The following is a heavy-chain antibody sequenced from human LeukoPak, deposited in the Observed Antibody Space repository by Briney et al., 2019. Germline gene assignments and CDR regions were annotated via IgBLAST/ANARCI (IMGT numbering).Heavy chain of an antibody. Sequence: SETLSLTCTVSGGSISSYYWSWIRQPPGKGLEWIGYIYYSGSTNYNPSLKSRVTISVGTSKNQFSLKLSSVTAADTAVYYCARVHLGYYYGSGSYYYYMDVWGKGTTVTISS. D-gene: IGHD3-10*01. CDR3: ARVHLGYYYGSGSYYYYMDV. V-gene: IGHV4-59*01. CDR1: GGSISSYY. CDR2: IYYSGST. J-gene: IGHJ6*03.